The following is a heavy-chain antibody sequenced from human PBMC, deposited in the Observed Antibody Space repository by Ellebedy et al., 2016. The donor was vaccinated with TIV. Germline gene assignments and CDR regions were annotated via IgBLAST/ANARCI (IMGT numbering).Heavy chain of an antibody. CDR3: ARSSIAAPLGMDV. J-gene: IGHJ6*02. D-gene: IGHD6-6*01. V-gene: IGHV5-51*01. Sequence: GESLKISCKGPGYTFTNSWIGWVRQMPGKGLEWMGNIYPGDSNIRYSPSFQGQVTISADKSISTAYLQWSSLKASDTAMYYCARSSIAAPLGMDVWGQGTTVTVSS. CDR1: GYTFTNSW. CDR2: IYPGDSNI.